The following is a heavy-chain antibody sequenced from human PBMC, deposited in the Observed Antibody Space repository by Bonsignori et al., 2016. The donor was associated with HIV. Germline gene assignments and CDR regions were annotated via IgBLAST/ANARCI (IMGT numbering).Heavy chain of an antibody. D-gene: IGHD6-19*01. CDR2: ISDSGNAA. J-gene: IGHJ4*02. V-gene: IGHV3-23*04. CDR1: GFAFRTSV. CDR3: ARLHRTQCFDY. Sequence: EVQLVESGGGLVQPGGSLRLSCAASGFAFRTSVMTWVRRAPGRGLEWVSTISDSGNAAYYADSVKGRFTVSRDNGKNTLYLQMHSLRGEDTALYYCARLHRTQCFDYWGRGTLVT.